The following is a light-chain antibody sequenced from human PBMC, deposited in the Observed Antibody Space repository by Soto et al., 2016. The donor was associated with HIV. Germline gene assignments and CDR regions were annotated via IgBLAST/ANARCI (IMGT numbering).Light chain of an antibody. CDR3: QAWASSTGV. V-gene: IGLV3-1*01. CDR2: QDT. J-gene: IGLJ2*01. CDR1: KLWEKY. Sequence: SFDLTQPPSVSVSPGQTARITCSGDKLWEKYVSWYQQKPGQSPVLVIYQDTMRPSGIPERFSGSNSGNTATLTISGTQTMDEADYYCQAWASSTGVFGGGTELTVL.